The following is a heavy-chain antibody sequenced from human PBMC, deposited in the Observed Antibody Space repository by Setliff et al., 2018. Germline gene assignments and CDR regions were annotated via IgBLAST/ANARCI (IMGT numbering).Heavy chain of an antibody. J-gene: IGHJ6*02. Sequence: SETLSLTCAVYDGSFSHYYWSWIRQPPGKGLEWIGEINHYGSTKYKSSLRGRVTISLDTAENQFSLKLTSVTAADTAVYYCVRDRTAYSYGLDVWGQGTTVTVSS. CDR3: VRDRTAYSYGLDV. CDR2: INHYGST. D-gene: IGHD5-18*01. V-gene: IGHV4-34*01. CDR1: DGSFSHYY.